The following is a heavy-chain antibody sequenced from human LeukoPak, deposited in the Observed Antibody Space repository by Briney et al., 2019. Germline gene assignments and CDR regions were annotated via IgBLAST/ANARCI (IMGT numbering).Heavy chain of an antibody. CDR2: IYTSGST. J-gene: IGHJ2*01. D-gene: IGHD6-13*01. CDR1: GGSISSGSYY. Sequence: SETLSLTCTVSGGSISSGSYYWSWIRQPAGKGLEWIGRIYTSGSTNYNPSLKSRVTISVDTSKNQFSLKLSSVTAADTAVYYCARDTGYSSSWYWYFDLWGRGTLVTVSS. V-gene: IGHV4-61*02. CDR3: ARDTGYSSSWYWYFDL.